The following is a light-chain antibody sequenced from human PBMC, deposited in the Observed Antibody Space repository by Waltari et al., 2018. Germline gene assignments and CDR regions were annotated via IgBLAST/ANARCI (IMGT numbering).Light chain of an antibody. CDR3: SSYAGSNTYVL. J-gene: IGLJ2*01. V-gene: IGLV2-8*01. Sequence: QSALTQPPSASGSPGQSVPISCTGTSSDVGGYNSVPWYQQHPGKVPKLVIFEVSKRPSGVPDRFSGSRSGNTASLTVSGLQAEDEADYYCSSYAGSNTYVLFGGGTKLTVL. CDR2: EVS. CDR1: SSDVGGYNS.